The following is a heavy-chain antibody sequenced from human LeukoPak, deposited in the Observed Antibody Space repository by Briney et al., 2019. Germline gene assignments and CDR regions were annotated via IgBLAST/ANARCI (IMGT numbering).Heavy chain of an antibody. CDR3: ARTYYYDSRLYY. V-gene: IGHV4-34*01. Sequence: SETLSLTCAVYGGSFSGYYWSWIRQPPGKGLGWIGEINHSGSTNYNPSLKSRVTISVDTSKNQFSLKLSSVTAADTAVYYCARTYYYDSRLYYWGQGTLVTVSS. CDR2: INHSGST. CDR1: GGSFSGYY. J-gene: IGHJ4*02. D-gene: IGHD3-22*01.